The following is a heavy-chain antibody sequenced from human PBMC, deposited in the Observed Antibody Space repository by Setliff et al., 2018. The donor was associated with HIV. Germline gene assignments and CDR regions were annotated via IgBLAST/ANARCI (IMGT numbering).Heavy chain of an antibody. J-gene: IGHJ6*03. D-gene: IGHD2-15*01. V-gene: IGHV3-30*02. CDR3: ARVPLLRPYYMDV. CDR2: IRYDGSDI. Sequence: SGGSLRLSCAASGFTFSSYSMNWVRQAPGKGLEWVTFIRYDGSDIHYADSVKGRFTISRDNSKNTLYLQTNSLRAEDTAVYYCARVPLLRPYYMDVWGKGTTVTVSS. CDR1: GFTFSSYS.